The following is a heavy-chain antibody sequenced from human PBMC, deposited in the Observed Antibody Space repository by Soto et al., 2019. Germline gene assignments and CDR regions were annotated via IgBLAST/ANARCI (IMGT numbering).Heavy chain of an antibody. J-gene: IGHJ6*02. CDR1: GFTFSNAW. V-gene: IGHV3-15*01. D-gene: IGHD4-17*01. CDR2: IKSKTDGGTT. CDR3: TTDSIYGDYDTTGDYYYGMDV. Sequence: GGSLRLSCAASGFTFSNAWMSWVRQAPGKGLEWVGRIKSKTDGGTTDYAAPVKGRFTISRDDSKNTLYLQMNSLKTEDTAVYYCTTDSIYGDYDTTGDYYYGMDVWGQGTTVTVSS.